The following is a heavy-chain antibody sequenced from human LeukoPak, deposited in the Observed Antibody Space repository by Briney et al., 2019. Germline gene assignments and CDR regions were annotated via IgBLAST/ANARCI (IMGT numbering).Heavy chain of an antibody. D-gene: IGHD3-10*01. CDR2: IYTTGST. CDR3: ARDRGISTARGVPSWFDP. CDR1: GGSISSGDYY. V-gene: IGHV4-61*02. J-gene: IGHJ5*02. Sequence: SETLSLTCTVSGGSISSGDYYWTWIRQPAGKGLEWIGRIYTTGSTSHNPSLKNRVTISVDTSKNQISLKLSSVTAADTAVYYCARDRGISTARGVPSWFDPWGQGTLVTVSS.